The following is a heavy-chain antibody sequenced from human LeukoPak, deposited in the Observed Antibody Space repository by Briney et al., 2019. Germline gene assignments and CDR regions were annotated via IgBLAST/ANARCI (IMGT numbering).Heavy chain of an antibody. CDR2: INPSGGST. Sequence: ASVKVSCKASGYTFTSYYMHWVRQAPGQGLEWMGIINPSGGSTSYAQKFQGRVTMTRDTSTSTVYMELSSLRSEDTAVYYCARDRIAAAGLYYLDYWGQGTLVTVSS. CDR3: ARDRIAAAGLYYLDY. CDR1: GYTFTSYY. D-gene: IGHD6-13*01. J-gene: IGHJ4*02. V-gene: IGHV1-46*01.